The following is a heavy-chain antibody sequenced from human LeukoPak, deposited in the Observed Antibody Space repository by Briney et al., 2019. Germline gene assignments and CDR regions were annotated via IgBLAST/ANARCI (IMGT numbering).Heavy chain of an antibody. J-gene: IGHJ1*01. D-gene: IGHD4-17*01. CDR1: GYTFTGYY. Sequence: GASVKVSCKASGYTFTGYYMHWVRQAPGQGLEWMGWINPNSGGTNYAQKFQGRVTMTRDTSISTAYMELSRLRSDDTAVYYCAKVSRKPDYGDYPEYFQHWGQGTLVTVSS. CDR3: AKVSRKPDYGDYPEYFQH. V-gene: IGHV1-2*02. CDR2: INPNSGGT.